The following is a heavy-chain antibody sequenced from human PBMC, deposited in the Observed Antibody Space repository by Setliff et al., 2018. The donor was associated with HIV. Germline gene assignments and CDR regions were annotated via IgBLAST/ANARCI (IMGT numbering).Heavy chain of an antibody. CDR1: GFTFSSYA. V-gene: IGHV3-30-3*01. D-gene: IGHD3-16*01. CDR3: ARGGGRWGNQYYFDY. CDR2: ISYDGSNK. Sequence: GGSLRLSCAASGFTFSSYAMHWVRQAPGKGLEWVAVISYDGSNKYYADSVKGRFTISRDNSKNTLYLQMNSLRAEDTAVYYCARGGGRWGNQYYFDYWGQGTLVTVSS. J-gene: IGHJ4*02.